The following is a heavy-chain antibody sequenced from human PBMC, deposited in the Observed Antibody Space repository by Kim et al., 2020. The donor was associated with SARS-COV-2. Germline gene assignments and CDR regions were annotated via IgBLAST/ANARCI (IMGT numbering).Heavy chain of an antibody. CDR2: IYYSGST. CDR3: ARRRRCSSTSCHDAFDI. V-gene: IGHV4-39*01. Sequence: SETLSLTCTVSGGSISSSSYYWGWIRQPPGKGLEWIGSIYYSGSTYYNPSLKSRVTISVDTSKNQFSLKLSSVTAADTAVYYCARRRRCSSTSCHDAFDIWGQGTMVTVSS. J-gene: IGHJ3*02. D-gene: IGHD2-2*01. CDR1: GGSISSSSYY.